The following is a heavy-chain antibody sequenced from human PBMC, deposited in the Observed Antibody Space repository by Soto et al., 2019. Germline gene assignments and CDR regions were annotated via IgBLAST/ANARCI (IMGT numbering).Heavy chain of an antibody. J-gene: IGHJ4*02. Sequence: QVQLVQSGAEVKKPGSSVKVSCKASGGTFSSYTISWVRQAPGQGLEWMGRIIPTLGIANYAQKFQGRVTITADKSTSTAYMELSSLRSEDTAVYYCARVNAYTYDYWGQGTLVTVSS. CDR2: IIPTLGIA. CDR3: ARVNAYTYDY. CDR1: GGTFSSYT. V-gene: IGHV1-69*02. D-gene: IGHD2-2*02.